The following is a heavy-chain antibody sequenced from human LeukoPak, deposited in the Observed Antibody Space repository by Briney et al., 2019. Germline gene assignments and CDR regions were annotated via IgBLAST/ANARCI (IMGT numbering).Heavy chain of an antibody. Sequence: SETLSLTCAVYGGSFSGYYWSWIRQPPGEGLEWIGDINHSGSTNYNPSLKSRVTISVDTSKNQFSLKLSSVTAADTAVYYCARIVVPAAIGRVYYYGMDVWGQGTTVTVSS. CDR3: ARIVVPAAIGRVYYYGMDV. CDR2: INHSGST. CDR1: GGSFSGYY. J-gene: IGHJ6*02. V-gene: IGHV4-34*01. D-gene: IGHD2-2*02.